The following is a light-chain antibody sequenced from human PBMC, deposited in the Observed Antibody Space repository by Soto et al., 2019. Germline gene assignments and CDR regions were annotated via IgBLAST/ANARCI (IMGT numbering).Light chain of an antibody. CDR2: GNS. J-gene: IGLJ3*02. CDR1: SSNIGAGYD. Sequence: QSVLTQPPSVSGAPGQRVTISCTGSSSNIGAGYDVHWYQQLPGTAPKLLIYGNSNRPSGVPDRFSGSKSGTSASLAITGLRAEDEADYYCRSYASSRSGPGVFGGGTKLTVL. V-gene: IGLV1-40*01. CDR3: RSYASSRSGPGV.